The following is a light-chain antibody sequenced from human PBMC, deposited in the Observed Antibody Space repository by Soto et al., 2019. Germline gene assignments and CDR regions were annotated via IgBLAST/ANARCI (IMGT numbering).Light chain of an antibody. CDR2: YVSDSDK. V-gene: IGLV5-45*01. CDR3: MIWHSSAYV. J-gene: IGLJ1*01. Sequence: QPVLTQPASLSASPGASASLTCTLHSGINVGRYRIYWYQQKPGSPPQYLLSYVSDSDKQQGSGVPSRFSGSKDASANAAILHISGLQSEDEADYYCMIWHSSAYVFGTGTKLTVL. CDR1: SGINVGRYR.